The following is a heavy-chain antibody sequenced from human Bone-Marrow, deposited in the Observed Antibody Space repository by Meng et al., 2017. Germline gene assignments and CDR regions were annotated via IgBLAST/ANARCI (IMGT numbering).Heavy chain of an antibody. Sequence: QVQLQESGPGLVKPSQTLSRTGTVSGGSISSGDYYWSWIRQPPGRGLEWIGYIYYSGSTYYNPSLRSRVTISVDTSKNQFSLILTSVTAADTAVYFCARVETATTNPYFDYWGQGTLVTVSS. J-gene: IGHJ4*02. CDR2: IYYSGST. CDR1: GGSISSGDYY. V-gene: IGHV4-30-4*01. CDR3: ARVETATTNPYFDY. D-gene: IGHD5-24*01.